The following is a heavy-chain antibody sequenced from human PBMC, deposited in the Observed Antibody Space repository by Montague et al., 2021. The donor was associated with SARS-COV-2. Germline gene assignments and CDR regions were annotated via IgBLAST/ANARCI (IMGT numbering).Heavy chain of an antibody. Sequence: SETLSLTCDVSGDSITNTRYYWAWIRRTPGAALEWLGSIYHNGKTYYNPSLKSRVFLSIDTSKNQFSLRLSSVTASETAVYYCARHVSGSLTHFHHWGQGSLVTVSS. CDR2: IYHNGKT. V-gene: IGHV4-39*01. J-gene: IGHJ1*01. CDR3: ARHVSGSLTHFHH. D-gene: IGHD1-26*01. CDR1: GDSITNTRYY.